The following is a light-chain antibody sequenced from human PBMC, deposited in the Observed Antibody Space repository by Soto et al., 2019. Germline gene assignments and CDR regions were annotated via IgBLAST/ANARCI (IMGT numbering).Light chain of an antibody. V-gene: IGLV2-14*03. J-gene: IGLJ1*01. CDR1: SSDVGAYNY. Sequence: QSALTQPASVSGSPGQSITVSCTGSSSDVGAYNYVSWYQQHPGKAPKLIIYDVTNRPSGISSRFSGAKSGNMASLTISGLQAEDEADYYCSSYLSSRTYVFGTGTKLTVL. CDR2: DVT. CDR3: SSYLSSRTYV.